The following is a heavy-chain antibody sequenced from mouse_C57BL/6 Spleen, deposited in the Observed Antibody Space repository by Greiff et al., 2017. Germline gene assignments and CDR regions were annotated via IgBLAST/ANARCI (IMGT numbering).Heavy chain of an antibody. V-gene: IGHV1-55*01. Sequence: QVQLQQSGAELVKPGASVKMSCKASGYTFTSYWITWVKQRPGQGLEWIGDIYPGSGSTNYNEKFKSKATLTVDTSSSTAYMQLSSLTSEDSAVYYCARWGTVVAYYAMDYWGQGTSVTVSS. CDR2: IYPGSGST. CDR1: GYTFTSYW. CDR3: ARWGTVVAYYAMDY. D-gene: IGHD1-1*01. J-gene: IGHJ4*01.